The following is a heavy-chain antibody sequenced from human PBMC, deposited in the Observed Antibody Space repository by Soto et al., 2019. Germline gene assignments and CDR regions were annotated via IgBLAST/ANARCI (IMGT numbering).Heavy chain of an antibody. CDR2: ITSDGRIT. V-gene: IGHV3-74*01. Sequence: GSLRLSCAASGFTFSGYWMHWVRQPPGKGLVWVSRITSDGRITTYADSVKGRFTISRDNAKNTLYLQMDSLRAEDTAVYYCARSGNYFLDPGGQGTLVTVSS. CDR3: ARSGNYFLDP. D-gene: IGHD1-26*01. J-gene: IGHJ5*02. CDR1: GFTFSGYW.